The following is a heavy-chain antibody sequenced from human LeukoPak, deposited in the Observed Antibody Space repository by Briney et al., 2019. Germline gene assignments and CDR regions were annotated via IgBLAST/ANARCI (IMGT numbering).Heavy chain of an antibody. V-gene: IGHV1-69*04. CDR2: IIPILGIA. CDR1: GGTFSSYT. D-gene: IGHD5-12*01. J-gene: IGHJ5*02. Sequence: ASVTVSCKASGGTFSSYTISWVRQAPGQGLEWMGRIIPILGIANYAQKFQGRVTISADKSTSTAYMELRGLTSEDTAVYYCARDDIVATRWWFDPWGQGTLVTVSS. CDR3: ARDDIVATRWWFDP.